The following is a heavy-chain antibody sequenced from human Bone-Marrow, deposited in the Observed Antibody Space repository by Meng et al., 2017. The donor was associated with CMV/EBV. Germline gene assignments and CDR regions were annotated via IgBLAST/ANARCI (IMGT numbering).Heavy chain of an antibody. D-gene: IGHD3-22*01. CDR1: GGSISSSSSY. Sequence: GSLRLSCTVSGGSISSSSSYWGWIRQPPGKGLEWIGYIYYSGSTNYNPSLKSRVTISVDTSKNQFSLKLSSVTAADTAVYYCASSNYYDSSSYSLFDAFDIWGQGTMVTVSS. V-gene: IGHV4-61*05. CDR3: ASSNYYDSSSYSLFDAFDI. CDR2: IYYSGST. J-gene: IGHJ3*02.